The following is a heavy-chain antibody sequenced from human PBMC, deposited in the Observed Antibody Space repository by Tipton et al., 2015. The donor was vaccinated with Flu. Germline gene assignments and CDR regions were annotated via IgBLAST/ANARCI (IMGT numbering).Heavy chain of an antibody. Sequence: VQLVQSGADLKKPGESLKISCQGSGYNFDSNWIGWVRQMPGKGLEWVGIIHPGDSDTRYSPSSQGRGTISVDKAINTAYLQWSSLRASDSGIYYCARHRVAGATPGLDYWGQGTLVTVSS. V-gene: IGHV5-51*01. CDR2: IHPGDSDT. J-gene: IGHJ4*02. CDR3: ARHRVAGATPGLDY. D-gene: IGHD1-26*01. CDR1: GYNFDSNW.